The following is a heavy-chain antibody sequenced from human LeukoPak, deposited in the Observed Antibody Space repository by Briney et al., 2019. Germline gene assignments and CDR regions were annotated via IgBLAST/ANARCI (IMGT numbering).Heavy chain of an antibody. Sequence: SETLSLTCTVSGYSISSGYYWGWIRQPPGKGLEWIGSIYHSGSTYYNPSLKSRVTISVDTSKNQFSLKLSSVTAADTAVYYCARDLHSSSPGNFDYWGQGTLVTVSS. CDR3: ARDLHSSSPGNFDY. V-gene: IGHV4-38-2*02. CDR1: GYSISSGYY. D-gene: IGHD6-6*01. J-gene: IGHJ4*02. CDR2: IYHSGST.